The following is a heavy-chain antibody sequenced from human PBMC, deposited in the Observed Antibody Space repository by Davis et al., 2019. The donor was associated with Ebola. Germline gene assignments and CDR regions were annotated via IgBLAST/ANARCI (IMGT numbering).Heavy chain of an antibody. V-gene: IGHV3-30-3*01. Sequence: PGGSLRLSCAASGFTFSSYAMHWVRQAPGKGLGWVAVISYDGSNKYYADSVKGRFTISRDKSKNTLYLQMNSLRAEDTAVYYCAKGDGVGQQWYYFDYWGQGTLVTVSS. CDR1: GFTFSSYA. CDR3: AKGDGVGQQWYYFDY. CDR2: ISYDGSNK. D-gene: IGHD2-8*01. J-gene: IGHJ4*02.